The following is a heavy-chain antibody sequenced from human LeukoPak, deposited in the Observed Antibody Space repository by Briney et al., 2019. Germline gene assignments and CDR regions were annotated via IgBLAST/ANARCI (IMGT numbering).Heavy chain of an antibody. V-gene: IGHV4-39*02. CDR2: IYIDGIT. D-gene: IGHD3-9*01. Sequence: SETLSLTCTVSGGSIRTVGSYWAWARQPPGKGLEWIGSIYIDGITHYNSSLNSRVTLSIHTSKNHFSVRLTSVTAAHPAVVYCSRLFNRAREYRQGRDFWGEGTAVTLS. CDR1: GGSIRTVGSY. J-gene: IGHJ6*02. CDR3: SRLFNRAREYRQGRDF.